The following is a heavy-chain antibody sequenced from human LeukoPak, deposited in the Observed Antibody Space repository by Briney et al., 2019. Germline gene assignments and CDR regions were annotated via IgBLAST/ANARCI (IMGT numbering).Heavy chain of an antibody. D-gene: IGHD2/OR15-2a*01. V-gene: IGHV4-39*01. Sequence: PSETLSPTCAVSGDSINSHTYYWAWIRQPPGKGLEGIGTIYYSGSTYFNPSLKSRVTISLATSKNQFSLNLSSVTAADTAVYYCARQKPIVISRFDPWGPGTLVTVSS. J-gene: IGHJ5*02. CDR3: ARQKPIVISRFDP. CDR1: GDSINSHTYY. CDR2: IYYSGST.